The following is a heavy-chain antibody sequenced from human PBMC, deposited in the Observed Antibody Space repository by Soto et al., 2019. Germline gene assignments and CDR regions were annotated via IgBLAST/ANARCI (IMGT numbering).Heavy chain of an antibody. V-gene: IGHV3-23*01. Sequence: LRLTCAASGFTFSSYSMSCVRQAPGKGLEWVSAISVSGGSTYYADSVKGRFTISRDNSKNTLYLKMNSLRAEDTAVYYCAKLARYRRVYLDXWGQGTLVTSPX. CDR1: GFTFSSYS. CDR2: ISVSGGST. CDR3: AKLARYRRVYLDX. J-gene: IGHJ4*02. D-gene: IGHD3-16*02.